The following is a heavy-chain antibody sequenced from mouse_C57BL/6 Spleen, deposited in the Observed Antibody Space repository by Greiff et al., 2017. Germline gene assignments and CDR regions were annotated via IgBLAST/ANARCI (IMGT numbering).Heavy chain of an antibody. CDR2: IYPRSGNT. CDR1: GYTFTSYG. J-gene: IGHJ4*01. D-gene: IGHD2-2*01. CDR3: ARAQIAYGYDEDYYAMDY. V-gene: IGHV1-81*01. Sequence: QFQLQQSGAELARPGASVKLSCKASGYTFTSYGISWVKQRTGQGLEWIGEIYPRSGNTYYNEQFKGKATLTADKSSSTAYMELRSLTSEDSAVYFCARAQIAYGYDEDYYAMDYWGQGTSVTVSS.